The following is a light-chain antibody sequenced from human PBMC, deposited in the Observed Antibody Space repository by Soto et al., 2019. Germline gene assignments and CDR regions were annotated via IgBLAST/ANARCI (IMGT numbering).Light chain of an antibody. Sequence: EIVLTQSPGTLSLSPGERATLSCRASESVSSSYLAWYQQKPGQPPRLLIYGASSRATGIQYRFSGSRSGTDFTLTIKRLEPEDFAVYFCQQYSNSPRTFGQGTKV. CDR2: GAS. V-gene: IGKV3-20*01. J-gene: IGKJ1*01. CDR3: QQYSNSPRT. CDR1: ESVSSSY.